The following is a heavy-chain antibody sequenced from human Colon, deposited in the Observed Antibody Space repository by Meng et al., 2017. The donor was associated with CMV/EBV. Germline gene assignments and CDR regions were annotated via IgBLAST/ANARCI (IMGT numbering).Heavy chain of an antibody. D-gene: IGHD3-3*01. Sequence: GGSLRLSCAASGFTVSSNYMSWVRQAPGKGLEWVSVIYSGGSTYYADSVKGRFTISRDNSKNTLYLQMNSLRAEDTAVYYCARGYDFWSGYYGMDVWGQGTTVTVSS. V-gene: IGHV3-66*02. CDR2: IYSGGST. J-gene: IGHJ6*02. CDR3: ARGYDFWSGYYGMDV. CDR1: GFTVSSNY.